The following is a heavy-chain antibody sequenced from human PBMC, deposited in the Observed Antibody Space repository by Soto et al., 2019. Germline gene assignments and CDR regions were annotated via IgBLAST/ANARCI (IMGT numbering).Heavy chain of an antibody. CDR3: AGTSLYGMDV. J-gene: IGHJ6*02. V-gene: IGHV4-30-4*01. D-gene: IGHD1-1*01. CDR2: IDSSGNT. Sequence: QVQLQESGPGLVKPSQTLSLTCSVSGGSISSGYYYWIWIRQPPGKGLACIGNIDSSGNTYYNPSLKSRLVISIDASKTQFSRKVGSVTAADTAVYYCAGTSLYGMDVWGQGTTVSVSS. CDR1: GGSISSGYYY.